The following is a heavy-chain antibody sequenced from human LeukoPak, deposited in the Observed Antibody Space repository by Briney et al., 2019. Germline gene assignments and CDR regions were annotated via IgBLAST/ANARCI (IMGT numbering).Heavy chain of an antibody. J-gene: IGHJ4*02. CDR3: ARDLSGVTGYTYGRGIDY. CDR2: IKQDGSEK. CDR1: GFTFSSYL. V-gene: IGHV3-7*01. Sequence: GGSLRLSCTPSGFTFSSYLMSWVRQVPGKGLEWVANIKQDGSEKNYVDSVKGRFTISRDNAKNSLYLQMNSLRAEDTAVYYCARDLSGVTGYTYGRGIDYWGQGTLVTVSS. D-gene: IGHD5-18*01.